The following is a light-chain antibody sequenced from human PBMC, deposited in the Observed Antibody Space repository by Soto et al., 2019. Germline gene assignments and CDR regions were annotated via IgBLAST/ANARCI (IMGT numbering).Light chain of an antibody. Sequence: DIQMTQSPSSLSASVGDRVTITCRASQSISTYLHWYQQKPGKDPNLLIYAASTLQSGVPSRFSGSGSGTDFTLTISSLQPEDFAMYYCQQDDSTPLTFGGGTKVDIK. V-gene: IGKV1-39*01. J-gene: IGKJ4*01. CDR1: QSISTY. CDR3: QQDDSTPLT. CDR2: AAS.